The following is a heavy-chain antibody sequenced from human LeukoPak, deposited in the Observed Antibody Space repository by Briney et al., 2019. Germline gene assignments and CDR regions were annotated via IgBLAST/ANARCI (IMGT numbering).Heavy chain of an antibody. Sequence: GGSLRLSCAASGFTFSSYWMHWVRQAPGKGLVWVSRINSEGSSTSYADSVKGRFTISRDNAKNTLYLQMNSLRAEDTAVYYCAREHNYCSGGSCYSGIFDYWGQGTLVTVSS. CDR3: AREHNYCSGGSCYSGIFDY. J-gene: IGHJ4*02. D-gene: IGHD2-15*01. CDR1: GFTFSSYW. CDR2: INSEGSST. V-gene: IGHV3-74*01.